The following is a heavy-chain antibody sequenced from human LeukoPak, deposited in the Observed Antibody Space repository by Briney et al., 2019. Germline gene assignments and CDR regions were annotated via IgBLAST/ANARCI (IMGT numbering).Heavy chain of an antibody. V-gene: IGHV3-7*01. CDR3: ARDMGLSHYDSSDYYSHAFDI. CDR2: IKQDGSEK. J-gene: IGHJ3*02. Sequence: SGGSLRLSCAASGFTFSSYWMSWVRQAPGKGLEWVANIKQDGSEKYYVDSVKGRFTISRDNAKNSLYLQMNSLRAEDTAVYYCARDMGLSHYDSSDYYSHAFDIWGQGTMVTVSS. D-gene: IGHD3-22*01. CDR1: GFTFSSYW.